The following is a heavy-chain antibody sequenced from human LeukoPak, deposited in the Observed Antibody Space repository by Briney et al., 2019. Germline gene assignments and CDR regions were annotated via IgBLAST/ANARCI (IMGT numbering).Heavy chain of an antibody. D-gene: IGHD5-18*01. J-gene: IGHJ3*02. CDR1: GGSISSYY. CDR3: ARDGFGYSYGWVAFDI. V-gene: IGHV4-59*01. Sequence: ASETLSLTCTVSGGSISSYYWSWIRQPPGKGLEWIGYIYYSGSTNYNPSLKSRVTISVDTSKNQFSLKLSSVTAADTAVYYCARDGFGYSYGWVAFDIWGLGTVVTVSS. CDR2: IYYSGST.